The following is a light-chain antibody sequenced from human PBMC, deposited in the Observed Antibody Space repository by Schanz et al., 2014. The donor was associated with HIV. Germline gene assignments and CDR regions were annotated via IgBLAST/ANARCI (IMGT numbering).Light chain of an antibody. CDR3: ATWDDGLGGHFV. J-gene: IGLJ1*01. CDR1: GSNILSNP. Sequence: QSVLTQPPSASGAPGQTITISCSGSGSNILSNPVNWYLQLPGSVPKLLIFGNNQRPSGVPDRFSGSKSGTSASLAISGLQSEDEADYYCATWDDGLGGHFVFGAGTKLTVL. V-gene: IGLV1-44*01. CDR2: GNN.